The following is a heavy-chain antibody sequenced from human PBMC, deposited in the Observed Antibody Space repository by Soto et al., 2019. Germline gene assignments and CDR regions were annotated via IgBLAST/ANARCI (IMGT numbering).Heavy chain of an antibody. CDR3: ARRRDSSSWNWFDP. Sequence: SETLSLTCAVYGGSFSGYYWSWIRQPPGKGLEWIGEINHSGSTNYNPSLKSRVTISVDTSKNQFSLKLSSVTAADTAVYYCARRRDSSSWNWFDPWGQGTLVTVSS. J-gene: IGHJ5*02. D-gene: IGHD6-13*01. V-gene: IGHV4-34*01. CDR2: INHSGST. CDR1: GGSFSGYY.